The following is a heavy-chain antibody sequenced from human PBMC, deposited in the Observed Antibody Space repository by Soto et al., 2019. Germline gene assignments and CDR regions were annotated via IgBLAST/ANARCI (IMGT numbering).Heavy chain of an antibody. Sequence: QLQLQESGPGLVEPSETLSLTCTVSGGSISSSPYYWAWIRQPPGKGLQWIGNIYYNGNTFYNPSLKSRVAISIDTSKNQFSLRLSSVTASYTAVYYCARHGPLTNNWNQLNCWGQGTLVTVSS. CDR2: IYYNGNT. V-gene: IGHV4-39*01. J-gene: IGHJ4*02. CDR3: ARHGPLTNNWNQLNC. D-gene: IGHD1-1*01. CDR1: GGSISSSPYY.